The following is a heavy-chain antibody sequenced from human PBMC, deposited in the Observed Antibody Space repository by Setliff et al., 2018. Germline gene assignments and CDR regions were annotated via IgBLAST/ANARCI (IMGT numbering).Heavy chain of an antibody. Sequence: NPSETLSLTCTVSPGSISRHYWSWIRQPAGKGLEWIGRIYADGSTNYNPSLKSRVTMSIDTSKNQFFLEVRSVTAADTAVYYCARDRGSNNSPEDFDYWGLGTLVTVSS. V-gene: IGHV4-4*07. CDR3: ARDRGSNNSPEDFDY. D-gene: IGHD1-20*01. CDR2: IYADGST. J-gene: IGHJ4*02. CDR1: PGSISRHY.